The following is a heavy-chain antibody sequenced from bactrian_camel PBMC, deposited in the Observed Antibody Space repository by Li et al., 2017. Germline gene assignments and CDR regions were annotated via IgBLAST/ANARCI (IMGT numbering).Heavy chain of an antibody. D-gene: IGHD5*01. J-gene: IGHJ4*01. V-gene: IGHV3S53*01. Sequence: VESGGSLRLSCAASGYIFSMCGMGWHRQAPGKERELVSTISTRLTTTYVDSVKGRFTISRDDAKSTLSLELNSLKTEDTAMYYCVEWGTWSALGVWGQGTQVTVS. CDR1: GYIFSMCG. CDR3: VEWGTWSALGV. CDR2: ISTRLTT.